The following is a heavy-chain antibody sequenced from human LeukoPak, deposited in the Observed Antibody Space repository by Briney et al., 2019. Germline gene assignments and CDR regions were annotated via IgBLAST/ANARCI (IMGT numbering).Heavy chain of an antibody. CDR1: GYTLTELS. CDR3: RCSIAVASFVDF. CDR2: FDPEDGET. Sequence: ASVKVSCKVSGYTLTELSMHWVRQAPGKGLEWMGGFDPEDGETIYAQKFQGRATMTEDTSTDTAYMELSSLRSEDTAVYYCRCSIAVASFVDFWGQGTLVTVSS. J-gene: IGHJ4*02. V-gene: IGHV1-24*01. D-gene: IGHD6-19*01.